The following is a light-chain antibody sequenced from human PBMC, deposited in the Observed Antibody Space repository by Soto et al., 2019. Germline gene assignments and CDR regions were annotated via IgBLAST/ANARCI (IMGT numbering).Light chain of an antibody. CDR3: QQYGSSPWT. V-gene: IGKV3-20*01. Sequence: EIVLTQSPATLSLSPGERATLSCRASQSVSSSYLAWYQQKPGQAPRLLIYGASSRATDIPDRFSGSGSGTDFTLTISRLEPEDFAVYYCQQYGSSPWTFGQGTKVDI. J-gene: IGKJ1*01. CDR2: GAS. CDR1: QSVSSSY.